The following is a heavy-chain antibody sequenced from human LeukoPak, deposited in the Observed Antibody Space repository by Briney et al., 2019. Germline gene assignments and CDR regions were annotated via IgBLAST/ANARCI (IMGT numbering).Heavy chain of an antibody. CDR1: GFTFSSYG. D-gene: IGHD3-16*02. CDR3: ARGSVWGSYRPEYFDY. CDR2: IRYDGSNK. J-gene: IGHJ4*02. V-gene: IGHV3-30*02. Sequence: PGGSLRLPCAASGFTFSSYGMHWVRQAPGKGLEWVAFIRYDGSNKYYADSVKGRFTISRDNSKNTLYLQMNTLRAEDTAVYYCARGSVWGSYRPEYFDYWGQGTLVTVSS.